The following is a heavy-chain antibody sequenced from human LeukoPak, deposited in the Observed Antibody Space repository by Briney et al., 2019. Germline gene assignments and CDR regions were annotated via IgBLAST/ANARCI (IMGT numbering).Heavy chain of an antibody. V-gene: IGHV1-18*01. Sequence: ASVKVSCKASGYTFTSYAMNWVRQAPGQGLEWMGWINAYNGNTKYAQKLQGRVTMTTDTSTSTTYMELRSLRSDDTAVYYCARQYSSSWYTNYGMDVWGQGTTVTVSS. CDR3: ARQYSSSWYTNYGMDV. J-gene: IGHJ6*02. CDR2: INAYNGNT. D-gene: IGHD6-13*01. CDR1: GYTFTSYA.